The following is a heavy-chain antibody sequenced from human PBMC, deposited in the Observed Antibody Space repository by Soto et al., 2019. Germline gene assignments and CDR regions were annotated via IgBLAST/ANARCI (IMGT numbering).Heavy chain of an antibody. CDR1: GFTVSSNY. J-gene: IGHJ6*02. Sequence: GGSLRLSCVASGFTVSSNYMSWVRQAPGKVLEWVSVIYSGGSTFYADSVKGRSTISRDNSKNTLYLQMSSLRAEDTAVYYCARDGITMVRGIIPYYNGMDVWGQGTTVTASS. V-gene: IGHV3-53*01. CDR3: ARDGITMVRGIIPYYNGMDV. D-gene: IGHD3-10*01. CDR2: IYSGGST.